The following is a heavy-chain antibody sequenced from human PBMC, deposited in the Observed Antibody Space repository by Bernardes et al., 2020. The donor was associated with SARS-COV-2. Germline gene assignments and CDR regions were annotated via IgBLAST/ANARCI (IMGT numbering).Heavy chain of an antibody. V-gene: IGHV4-59*01. D-gene: IGHD3-22*01. CDR2: IYYSGST. Sequence: SETLSLTCTVSGGSISSYYWSWIRQPPGKGLEWIGYIYYSGSTNYNPSLKSRVTISVDTSKNQFSLKLSSVTAADTAVYYCARGSLYDSSGYYPYGMDVWGQGTTVTVSS. CDR1: GGSISSYY. J-gene: IGHJ6*02. CDR3: ARGSLYDSSGYYPYGMDV.